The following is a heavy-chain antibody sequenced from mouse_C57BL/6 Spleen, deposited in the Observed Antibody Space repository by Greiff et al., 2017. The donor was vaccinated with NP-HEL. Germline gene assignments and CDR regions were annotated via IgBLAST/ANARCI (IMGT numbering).Heavy chain of an antibody. D-gene: IGHD2-4*01. J-gene: IGHJ4*01. CDR3: ARTPYYDYDGDAMDY. V-gene: IGHV1-69*01. CDR1: GYTFTSYW. CDR2: IDPSDSYT. Sequence: QVQLQQPGAELVMPGASVKLSCKASGYTFTSYWMHWVKQRPGQGLEWIGEIDPSDSYTNYNQKFKGKSTLTVDKSSSTAYMQLSSLTSEDSAVYYCARTPYYDYDGDAMDYWGQGTSVTVSS.